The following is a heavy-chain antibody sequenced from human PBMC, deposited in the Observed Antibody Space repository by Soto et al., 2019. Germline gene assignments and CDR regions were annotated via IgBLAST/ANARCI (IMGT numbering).Heavy chain of an antibody. D-gene: IGHD3-3*01. CDR2: ISYDGSNK. V-gene: IGHV3-30*18. CDR1: VFTSSSYG. J-gene: IGHJ5*02. Sequence: SLRLSCASSVFTSSSYGMHCVRHAPGKWLEWVAVISYDGSNKYYADSVKGRFTISRDNSKNTLYLQMNNLRAEDTAVYYCEKPSGHHPLPRFDPWGQGTLVPFXS. CDR3: EKPSGHHPLPRFDP.